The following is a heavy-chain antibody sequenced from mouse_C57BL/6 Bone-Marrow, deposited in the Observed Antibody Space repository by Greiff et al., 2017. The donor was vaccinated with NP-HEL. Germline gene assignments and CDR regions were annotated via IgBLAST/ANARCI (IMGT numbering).Heavy chain of an antibody. J-gene: IGHJ3*01. CDR3: VSPLYYSNYVGAY. V-gene: IGHV10-1*01. D-gene: IGHD2-5*01. Sequence: GGGLVQPKGSLKLSCAASGFSFNTYAMNWVRQAPGKGLEWVARIRSKSNNYATYYADSVKDRFTISRDDSESMLYLQMNNLKTEDTAMYYCVSPLYYSNYVGAYWGQGTLVTVSA. CDR2: IRSKSNNYAT. CDR1: GFSFNTYA.